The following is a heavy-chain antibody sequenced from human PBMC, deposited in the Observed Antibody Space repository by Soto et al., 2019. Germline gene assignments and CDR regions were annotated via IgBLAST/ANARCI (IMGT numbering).Heavy chain of an antibody. CDR3: ARAPREHFHY. V-gene: IGHV4-31*03. D-gene: IGHD1-1*01. CDR2: IYYSGST. Sequence: SETLSLTCTVSGGSISSGGYYWSWIRQHPGKGLEWIGYIYYSGSTYYNPSLKSRVTISVDTSKNQFSLKLSSVTAADTAVYYCARAPREHFHYWGQGTLVTVSS. CDR1: GGSISSGGYY. J-gene: IGHJ4*02.